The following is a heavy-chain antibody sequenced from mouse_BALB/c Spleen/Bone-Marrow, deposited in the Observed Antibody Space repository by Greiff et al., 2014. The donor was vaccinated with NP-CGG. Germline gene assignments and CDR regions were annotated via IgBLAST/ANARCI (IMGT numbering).Heavy chain of an antibody. V-gene: IGHV1S29*02. CDR1: GYTFTDYN. J-gene: IGHJ2*01. D-gene: IGHD4-1*01. CDR3: ARLGSDY. Sequence: VQLKDSGPELVKPGASVKISCKASGYTFTDYNMHWVKQSHGKSLEWIGYIYPYNGGTGYNQKFKSKATLTVDNSTSSAYMELRSTTYEDAAVYYCARLGSDYWGQGTTLTVSS. CDR2: IYPYNGGT.